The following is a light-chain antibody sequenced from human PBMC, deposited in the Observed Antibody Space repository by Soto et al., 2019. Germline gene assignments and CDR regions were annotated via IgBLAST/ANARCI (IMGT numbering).Light chain of an antibody. CDR2: DVF. Sequence: AIQVTQSPSSLSASVGDTVTITCRASQGMSSAFAWYQQKPGKVPRLLIYDVFNLQSGVPSRFSGSGSGTDFPLTISRLQPEDFATYYCQQLETYPRTFGQGTRLEV. CDR3: QQLETYPRT. J-gene: IGKJ5*01. V-gene: IGKV1-13*02. CDR1: QGMSSA.